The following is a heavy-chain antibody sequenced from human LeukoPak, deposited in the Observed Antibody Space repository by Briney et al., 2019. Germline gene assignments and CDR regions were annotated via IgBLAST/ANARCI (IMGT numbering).Heavy chain of an antibody. D-gene: IGHD2-2*01. V-gene: IGHV3-7*01. J-gene: IGHJ4*02. CDR2: IKQDGSEK. CDR3: ARGPLGFCSTNSCPFDY. CDR1: GFTCSNYW. Sequence: GGSLRLSCAASGFTCSNYWMSWVRPIPGRGLEWVANIKQDGSEKYYVDSVKGRFTISRDSAKNSLYLQMNSLRAEDTAVYYCARGPLGFCSTNSCPFDYWGQGTLVTVSS.